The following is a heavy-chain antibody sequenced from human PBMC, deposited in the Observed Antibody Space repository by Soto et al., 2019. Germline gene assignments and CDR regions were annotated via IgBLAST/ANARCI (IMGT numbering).Heavy chain of an antibody. V-gene: IGHV3-33*01. Sequence: AGGSLRLSCAASGFTFSSYGMHWVRQAPGKGLEWVAVIWYDGSNKYYADSVKGRFTISRDNSKNTLYLQMNSLRAEDTAVYYCARDADYYDSSGYIHYWGQGTLVTVSS. CDR3: ARDADYYDSSGYIHY. CDR1: GFTFSSYG. D-gene: IGHD3-22*01. J-gene: IGHJ4*02. CDR2: IWYDGSNK.